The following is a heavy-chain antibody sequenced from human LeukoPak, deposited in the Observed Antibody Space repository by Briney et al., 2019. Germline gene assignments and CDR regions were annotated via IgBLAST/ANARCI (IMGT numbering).Heavy chain of an antibody. D-gene: IGHD2-2*01. CDR2: INPNSGGT. V-gene: IGHV1-2*06. Sequence: ASVKVSCKASGYTFTGYYMHWVRQAPGQGLEWMGRINPNSGGTNYAQKFQGRVTMTRDTSISTAYMELSRLRSDDTAMYYCAREGSVPAAHGDYWGQGTLVTVSS. CDR1: GYTFTGYY. CDR3: AREGSVPAAHGDY. J-gene: IGHJ4*02.